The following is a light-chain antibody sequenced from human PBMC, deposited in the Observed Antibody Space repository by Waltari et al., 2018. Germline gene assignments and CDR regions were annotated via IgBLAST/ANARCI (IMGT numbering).Light chain of an antibody. CDR2: GKN. V-gene: IGLV1-40*01. J-gene: IGLJ2*01. CDR1: SSNIGTDYD. CDR3: QSYDSSLTASV. Sequence: QSVLTQPPSVSGAPGQRVTIPCTGSSSNIGTDYDVNWYRQLPGTAPQLLIYGKNNRPSGVPDRFSGSKSGTSASLAITGLQAEDEADYYCQSYDSSLTASVFGGGTKLTVL.